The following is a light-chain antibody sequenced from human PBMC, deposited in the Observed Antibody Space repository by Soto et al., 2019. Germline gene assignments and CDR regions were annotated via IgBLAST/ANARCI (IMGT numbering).Light chain of an antibody. CDR3: CSYTRSYTWV. CDR1: SSDVGDGDF. J-gene: IGLJ3*02. V-gene: IGLV2-14*01. CDR2: KVS. Sequence: QSALTQPASVSGSPRQSITISCTGTSSDVGDGDFVSWYQQRPGNAPKLMIYKVSNRPSGVSNRFAGSQSGNTASLTISGLQDEDEADYYCCSYTRSYTWVFGGGTKLTVL.